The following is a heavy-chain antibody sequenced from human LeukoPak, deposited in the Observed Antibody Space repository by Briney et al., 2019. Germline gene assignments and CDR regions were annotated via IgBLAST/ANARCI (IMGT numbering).Heavy chain of an antibody. Sequence: GGSLRLSCAASGFTFSSYMMTWVRQAPGKGLEWVANIKPDGGEKFYVDSVRGRFTISRDNAKSSLYLQMNSLRAEDAAVYYCASGPLWSGILEYWGQGTLVIVSS. CDR1: GFTFSSYM. J-gene: IGHJ4*02. CDR3: ASGPLWSGILEY. D-gene: IGHD3-3*01. CDR2: IKPDGGEK. V-gene: IGHV3-7*01.